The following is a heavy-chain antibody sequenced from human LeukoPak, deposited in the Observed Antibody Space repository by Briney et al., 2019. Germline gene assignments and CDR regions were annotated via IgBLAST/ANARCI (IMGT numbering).Heavy chain of an antibody. J-gene: IGHJ5*02. CDR3: AKDGAAAGFNWFDP. CDR1: GFTFSSYA. V-gene: IGHV3-23*01. CDR2: ISGSGGST. D-gene: IGHD6-13*01. Sequence: GGSLRLSCAASGFTFSSYAMSWVRQAPGKGLEWVSAISGSGGSTYYADSVKGRFTISRDNSKNTLYLQMNSLRAEDTAVYHCAKDGAAAGFNWFDPWGQGTLVTVSS.